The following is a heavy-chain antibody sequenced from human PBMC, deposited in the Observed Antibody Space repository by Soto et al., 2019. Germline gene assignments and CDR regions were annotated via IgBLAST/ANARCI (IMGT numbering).Heavy chain of an antibody. CDR2: VYYGGTT. CDR1: GGSIFSSSYS. CDR3: ARHRLPGGSSWYGGNWFDP. V-gene: IGHV4-39*01. D-gene: IGHD6-13*01. Sequence: QLQMQESGPGLVKPSETLSLTCTVSGGSIFSSSYSWGWIRQPPGKGLEWIGNVYYGGTTYYNPSLKSRVTISVDTSKNQFSLKLSSVTAADTAVYYCARHRLPGGSSWYGGNWFDPWGQGTLVTVSS. J-gene: IGHJ5*02.